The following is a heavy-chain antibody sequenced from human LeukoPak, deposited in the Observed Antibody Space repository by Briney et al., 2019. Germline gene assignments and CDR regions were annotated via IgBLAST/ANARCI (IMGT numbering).Heavy chain of an antibody. CDR3: ARYVDTAMAHFDY. J-gene: IGHJ4*02. CDR1: GFTFSSYW. D-gene: IGHD5-18*01. CDR2: IKQDGSEK. Sequence: GGSLRLSCAASGFTFSSYWMSWVRQAPGKGLEWVANIKQDGSEKYYVDSVKGRFTISRDNAKNSLYLQMNSLRAEDTAVYYCARYVDTAMAHFDYWGQGTLVTVSS. V-gene: IGHV3-7*03.